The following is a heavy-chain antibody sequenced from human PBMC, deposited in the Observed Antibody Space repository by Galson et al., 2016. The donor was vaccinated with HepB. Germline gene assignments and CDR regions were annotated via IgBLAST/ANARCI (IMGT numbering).Heavy chain of an antibody. Sequence: SVKVSCKASRGNFSRHSVSWVRQAPGQGLEWMGRVIPILGVAIYAQKFQGRVTITAEKSTGTAYMELSSLGSEDTAVYYCARDMLGGSASDYWGQGTLVTVS. V-gene: IGHV1-69*04. D-gene: IGHD6-6*01. CDR3: ARDMLGGSASDY. J-gene: IGHJ4*02. CDR2: VIPILGVA. CDR1: RGNFSRHS.